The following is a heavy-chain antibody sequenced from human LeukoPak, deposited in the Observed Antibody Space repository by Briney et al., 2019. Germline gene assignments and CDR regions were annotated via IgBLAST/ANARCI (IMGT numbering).Heavy chain of an antibody. J-gene: IGHJ4*02. V-gene: IGHV3-30*18. CDR3: AKDARIEYYFDY. CDR2: ISYDGSNK. Sequence: PGGSLSLSCAASRFIFSSYGMHWVRQAPGKGLEWVAVISYDGSNKYYADSVKGRFTISRDNSKNTLYLQMNSLRAEDTAVYYCAKDARIEYYFDYWGQGTLVTVSS. CDR1: RFIFSSYG. D-gene: IGHD3-16*02.